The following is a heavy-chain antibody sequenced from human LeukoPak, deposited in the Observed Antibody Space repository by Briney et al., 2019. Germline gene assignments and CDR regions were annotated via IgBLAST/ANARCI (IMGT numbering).Heavy chain of an antibody. Sequence: SETLSLTCAVHGGSFSGFYWTWIRQSPGKGLEWIGEVDRSGSANSNPSLKSRVTISVDRSKSQFSLNLVSLTAADTAVYYCARGHSTSGFDYWDQGALVTVSS. CDR1: GGSFSGFY. CDR2: VDRSGSA. V-gene: IGHV4-34*01. J-gene: IGHJ4*02. CDR3: ARGHSTSGFDY. D-gene: IGHD2-2*01.